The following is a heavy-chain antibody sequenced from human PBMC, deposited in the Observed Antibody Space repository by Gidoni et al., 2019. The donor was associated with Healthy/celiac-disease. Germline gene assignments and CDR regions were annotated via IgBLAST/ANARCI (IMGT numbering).Heavy chain of an antibody. V-gene: IGHV3-9*01. J-gene: IGHJ4*02. CDR2: ISWNSGSI. CDR1: GFTFDDSA. D-gene: IGHD4-17*01. Sequence: EVQLVESGGGLVQPGRSPRLSCAASGFTFDDSAMHWVRQAPGKGLEWVSGISWNSGSIGYADSVKGRFTISRDNAKNSLYLQMNSLRAEDTALYYCVKGGGNYGDYYFDYWGQGTLVTVSS. CDR3: VKGGGNYGDYYFDY.